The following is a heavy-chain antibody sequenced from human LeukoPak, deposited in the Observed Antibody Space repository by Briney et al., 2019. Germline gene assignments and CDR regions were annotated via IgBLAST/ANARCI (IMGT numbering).Heavy chain of an antibody. J-gene: IGHJ4*02. CDR3: ARAGRSWYGEKGYYFDY. V-gene: IGHV3-66*02. CDR2: IHSGGST. D-gene: IGHD6-13*01. Sequence: GGSLRLSCAASGFTVSSNYMSWVRQAPGKGLEWVSVIHSGGSTYYADSVKGRFTISRDNSKNTLYLQMNSLRAEDTAVYYCARAGRSWYGEKGYYFDYWGQGTLVTVSS. CDR1: GFTVSSNY.